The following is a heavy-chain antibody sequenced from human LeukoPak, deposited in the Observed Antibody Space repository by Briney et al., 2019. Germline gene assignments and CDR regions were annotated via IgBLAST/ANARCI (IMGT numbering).Heavy chain of an antibody. Sequence: SETLSLTCTVSGGSISTSGYYWGWIRQPPGKGLECIGNIYYSGSTNYNPSLKSRVTISVDTSKNQFSLKLSSVTAADTAVYYCARAREEGQWLVPYYYYYYMDVWGKGTTVTISS. V-gene: IGHV4-39*07. CDR3: ARAREEGQWLVPYYYYYYMDV. CDR2: IYYSGST. J-gene: IGHJ6*03. CDR1: GGSISTSGYY. D-gene: IGHD6-19*01.